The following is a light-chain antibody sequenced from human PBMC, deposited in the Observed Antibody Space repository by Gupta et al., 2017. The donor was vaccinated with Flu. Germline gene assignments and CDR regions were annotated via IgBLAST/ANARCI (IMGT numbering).Light chain of an antibody. Sequence: SLGERATINCRSSQSILYSSDNKNYVAWYQQKPGQPPKLLFYWASTRASGVPDRFSGSGSGTDFSLTISSLQAEDVAVYYCQQYDSTPYTFGQGTKVEVK. J-gene: IGKJ2*01. V-gene: IGKV4-1*01. CDR3: QQYDSTPYT. CDR1: QSILYSSDNKNY. CDR2: WAS.